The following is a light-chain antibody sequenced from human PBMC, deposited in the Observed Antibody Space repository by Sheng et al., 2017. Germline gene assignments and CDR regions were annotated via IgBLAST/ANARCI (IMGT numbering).Light chain of an antibody. Sequence: EIVMTQSPATLSVSPGERATLSCRASQSVGTDLAWYQQKPGQAPRLLIYAASARATGVPARFSGSGSGTQFTLTISSLQSEDFAVYYCQQYNDWPPWTFGQGPKVE. V-gene: IGKV3-15*01. CDR2: AAS. CDR3: QQYNDWPPWT. CDR1: QSVGTD. J-gene: IGKJ1*01.